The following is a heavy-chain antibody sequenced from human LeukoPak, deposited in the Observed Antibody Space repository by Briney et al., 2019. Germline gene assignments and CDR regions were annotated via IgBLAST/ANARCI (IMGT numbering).Heavy chain of an antibody. CDR3: ARAALGVVVAAKGEVGWFDP. CDR1: GYTFTGYY. V-gene: IGHV1-2*02. D-gene: IGHD2-15*01. Sequence: ASVKVSCKASGYTFTGYYMHWVRQAPGQGLEWTGWINPNSGGTNYAQKFQGRVTMTRDTSISTAYMELSRLRSDDTVVYYCARAALGVVVAAKGEVGWFDPWGQGTLVTVSS. J-gene: IGHJ5*02. CDR2: INPNSGGT.